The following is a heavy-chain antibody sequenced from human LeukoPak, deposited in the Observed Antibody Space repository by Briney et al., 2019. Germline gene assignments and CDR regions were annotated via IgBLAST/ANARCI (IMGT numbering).Heavy chain of an antibody. Sequence: PGGSLRLSCAASGFNFNDYYMSLIRQAPGKGLEWVSYISGSGITTHYIDSMKGRITISRDNAKNSVYLQMNSLRAEDTAVYYCARCEGLPFYFNSWGQGTLVTVSS. J-gene: IGHJ4*02. V-gene: IGHV3-11*01. CDR2: ISGSGITT. D-gene: IGHD3/OR15-3a*01. CDR3: ARCEGLPFYFNS. CDR1: GFNFNDYY.